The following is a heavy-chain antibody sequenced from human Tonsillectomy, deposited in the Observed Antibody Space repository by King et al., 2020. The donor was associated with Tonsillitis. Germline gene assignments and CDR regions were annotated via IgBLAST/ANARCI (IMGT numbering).Heavy chain of an antibody. CDR3: AREPRGGSYYPHDAFDI. CDR2: ISAYNGNT. D-gene: IGHD1-26*01. V-gene: IGHV1-18*01. J-gene: IGHJ3*02. Sequence: QLVQSGAEVKKPGASVKVSCKASGYTFTSYGISWVRQAPGQGLEWMGWISAYNGNTNYAQKLQGRVTMTTDTSTSTAYMELRSLRTDDTAVYYCAREPRGGSYYPHDAFDIWGQGTMVTVSS. CDR1: GYTFTSYG.